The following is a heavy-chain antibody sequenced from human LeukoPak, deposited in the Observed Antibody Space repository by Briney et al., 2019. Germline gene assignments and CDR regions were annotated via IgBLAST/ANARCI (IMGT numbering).Heavy chain of an antibody. CDR1: GGSISSYY. D-gene: IGHD5-24*01. CDR2: IYYSGST. V-gene: IGHV4-59*01. J-gene: IGHJ4*02. Sequence: SETLSLTCTVSGGSISSYYWSWIRQPPGEGLEWIGYIYYSGSTNYNPSLKSRVTISVDTSKNQFSLKLSSVTAADTAVYYCASGWLQPYYFDYWGQGTLVTVSS. CDR3: ASGWLQPYYFDY.